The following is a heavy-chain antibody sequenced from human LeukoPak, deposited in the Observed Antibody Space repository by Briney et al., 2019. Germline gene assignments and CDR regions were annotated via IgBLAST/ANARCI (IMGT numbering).Heavy chain of an antibody. J-gene: IGHJ4*02. CDR3: ARQTGSGLFILP. CDR1: GVSISSSNSY. D-gene: IGHD3/OR15-3a*01. Sequence: KPSETLSLTCTVSGVSISSSNSYWGWTRQPPGKGLEWIGSIYYSGNTYYNASLKSQVSISIDTSKNQFSLRLTSVTAADTAVYYCARQTGSGLFILPGGQGTLVTVSS. V-gene: IGHV4-39*01. CDR2: IYYSGNT.